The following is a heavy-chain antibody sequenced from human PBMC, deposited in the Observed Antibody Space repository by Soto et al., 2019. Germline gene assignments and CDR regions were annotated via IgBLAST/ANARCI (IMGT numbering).Heavy chain of an antibody. CDR1: GLTFSRSG. V-gene: IGHV3-30*18. CDR3: AKQGGQWLPVEH. D-gene: IGHD6-19*01. Sequence: QVQLVESGGGVVQPGRSLRLSCEASGLTFSRSGMHWIRQAPGKGLEWVAVISYDGGQKYYSDSMKGRFTIPRDHSKNTLSRQMNSLRVEDTAVYYCAKQGGQWLPVEHWGQGTLVTVSS. J-gene: IGHJ4*02. CDR2: ISYDGGQK.